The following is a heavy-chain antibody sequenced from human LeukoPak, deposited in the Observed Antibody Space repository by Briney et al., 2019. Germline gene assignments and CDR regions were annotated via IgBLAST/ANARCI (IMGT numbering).Heavy chain of an antibody. D-gene: IGHD2-15*01. Sequence: GGSLRLSCAASGFTFSSYSMNWVRQAPGKGLEWVSYISSSSSTIYYADSVKGRFTISRDNAKNSLYLQVNSLRAEDTAVYFCARACSGGTCYYYYAMDVWGQGTTVTVSS. CDR1: GFTFSSYS. CDR3: ARACSGGTCYYYYAMDV. V-gene: IGHV3-48*04. J-gene: IGHJ6*02. CDR2: ISSSSSTI.